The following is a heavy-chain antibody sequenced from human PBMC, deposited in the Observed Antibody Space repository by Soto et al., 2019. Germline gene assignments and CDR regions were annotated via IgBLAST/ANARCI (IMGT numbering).Heavy chain of an antibody. CDR1: AFTLSKFA. CDR3: ARGNMDA. CDR2: TSKDGINT. D-gene: IGHD1-1*01. V-gene: IGHV3-30-3*01. J-gene: IGHJ6*02. Sequence: QVQLVESGGGVVQPGRSLRLSCAASAFTLSKFAMHWVRQAPGKGLEWVAVTSKDGINTYYADAVKGRFTISRDNSKSTIYLQMNSLRTEDTAMYYCARGNMDAWGQGTTVTVSS.